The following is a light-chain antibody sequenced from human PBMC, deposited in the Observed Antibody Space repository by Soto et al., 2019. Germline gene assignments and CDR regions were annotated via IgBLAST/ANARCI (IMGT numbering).Light chain of an antibody. CDR3: QQLKPYPYT. CDR2: SAS. CDR1: QDINKF. Sequence: IQLTQSPSSLSASVGDRVTVTCRASQDINKFLAWFQQKPGKAPNLLIFSASTLQSAVPSRFSGGGSGTDFTLTLDSLQPEDFATYHRQQLKPYPYTFCQGTKLEIK. J-gene: IGKJ2*01. V-gene: IGKV1-9*01.